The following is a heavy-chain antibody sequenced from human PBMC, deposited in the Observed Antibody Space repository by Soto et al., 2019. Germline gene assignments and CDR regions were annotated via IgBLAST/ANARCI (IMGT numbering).Heavy chain of an antibody. CDR1: GGTFSSYA. V-gene: IGHV1-69*13. D-gene: IGHD6-13*01. J-gene: IGHJ4*02. Sequence: SVKVSCKASGGTFSSYAISWVRQAPGQGLEWMGGIIPIFGTANYAQKFQGRVTITADESTSTAYMELSSLRSEDTAVYYCASRAQGYSSSWYYFDYWGQGTLVTVSS. CDR2: IIPIFGTA. CDR3: ASRAQGYSSSWYYFDY.